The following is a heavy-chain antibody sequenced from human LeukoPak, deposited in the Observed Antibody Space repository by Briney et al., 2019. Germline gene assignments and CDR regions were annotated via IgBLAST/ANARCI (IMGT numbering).Heavy chain of an antibody. D-gene: IGHD1-26*01. J-gene: IGHJ4*02. Sequence: PGGSLRLSCAVSGLTVSDKYMSWVRQAPGKGLECVSLIYGGGDTYYADSVKGRITISRDNSKNTLYLQMNSLRAEDTAVYYCAKDLAGSGSYSFDYWGQGTLVTVSS. CDR1: GLTVSDKY. V-gene: IGHV3-53*01. CDR2: IYGGGDT. CDR3: AKDLAGSGSYSFDY.